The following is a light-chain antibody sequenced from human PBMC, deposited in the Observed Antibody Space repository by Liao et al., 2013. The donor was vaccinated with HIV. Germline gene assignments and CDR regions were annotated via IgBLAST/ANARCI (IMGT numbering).Light chain of an antibody. Sequence: SYEVTQPPSVSVSPGQTASITCSGDKLGYKYACWYQQKPGQAPVLVIYYDSDRPSGIPERFSGSNSGNTATLTISRVEAGDEADYYCQAWDSSTVVFGGGTKLTVL. V-gene: IGLV3-1*01. J-gene: IGLJ3*02. CDR1: KLGYKY. CDR2: YDS. CDR3: QAWDSSTVV.